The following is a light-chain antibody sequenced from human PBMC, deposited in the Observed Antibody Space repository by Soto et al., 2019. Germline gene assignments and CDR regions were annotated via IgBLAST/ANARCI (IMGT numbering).Light chain of an antibody. CDR1: QSVVYSSNNKNF. V-gene: IGKV4-1*01. J-gene: IGKJ5*01. CDR2: GAS. Sequence: DLGMTQSPDSLAVSLGERATINGKSSQSVVYSSNNKNFLAWYQQKPGQAPRLLFHGASSRAAGIPDRFSGSGSGTDFTLTISRLEPEDVAVYYCQQYGTSPPDTFGQGTRLEI. CDR3: QQYGTSPPDT.